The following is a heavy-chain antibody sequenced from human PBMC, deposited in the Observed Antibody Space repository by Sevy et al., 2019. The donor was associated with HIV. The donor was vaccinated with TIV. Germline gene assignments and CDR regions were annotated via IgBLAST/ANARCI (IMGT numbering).Heavy chain of an antibody. Sequence: GGSLRLSCVASGFTFPIYSVLWVRQAPGKGLEWLTLISYDGNYKYYADSVKGRFTISRDNSNNILNLQRSSLRVEDTAFYFCARVAVEYCTNDCYHRFDHWGLGTLVTVSS. CDR1: GFTFPIYS. J-gene: IGHJ4*02. D-gene: IGHD2-8*01. V-gene: IGHV3-30*04. CDR2: ISYDGNYK. CDR3: ARVAVEYCTNDCYHRFDH.